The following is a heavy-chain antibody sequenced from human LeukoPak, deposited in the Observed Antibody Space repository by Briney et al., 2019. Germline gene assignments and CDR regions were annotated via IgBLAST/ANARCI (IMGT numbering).Heavy chain of an antibody. V-gene: IGHV4-4*09. J-gene: IGHJ4*02. Sequence: PSETLSLTCTVSGVSMSAFQWSWVRQSPEKGLEWIGCVNTKGETNYNPSLKSRVFTSVDTSKSQSSLRLTSVTAADTAVYYCATSNDAKIAPFDHWGQGALVTVSS. CDR3: ATSNDAKIAPFDH. D-gene: IGHD2-8*01. CDR2: VNTKGET. CDR1: GVSMSAFQ.